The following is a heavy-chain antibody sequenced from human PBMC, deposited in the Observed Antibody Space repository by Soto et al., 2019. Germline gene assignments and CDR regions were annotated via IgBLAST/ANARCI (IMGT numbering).Heavy chain of an antibody. Sequence: QVQLVQTGAEVKKPGASVKISCKASGYTFISHAIHWVLQAPGQGLEWMGWLNVGNGNTKYSPNLQGRVTITRDTSARTAYMELSSMRSEDTAVYYCARRLVRTFDYWGQGTLVTVSS. V-gene: IGHV1-3*01. CDR1: GYTFISHA. CDR2: LNVGNGNT. J-gene: IGHJ4*02. CDR3: ARRLVRTFDY. D-gene: IGHD3-10*01.